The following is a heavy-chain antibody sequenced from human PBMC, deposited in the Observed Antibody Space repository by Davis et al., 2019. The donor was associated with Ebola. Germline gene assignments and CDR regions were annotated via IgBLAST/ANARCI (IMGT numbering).Heavy chain of an antibody. CDR3: ARGGLPRYCSSTNCHRRGVEFDY. J-gene: IGHJ4*02. CDR2: INHSGST. D-gene: IGHD2-2*01. CDR1: GGSFSGYY. V-gene: IGHV4-34*01. Sequence: SETLSLTCAVYGGSFSGYYWSWIRQPPGKGLEWIGEINHSGSTNYNPSLKSRVTISVDTSKNQFSLKLSSVTAADTAVYYCARGGLPRYCSSTNCHRRGVEFDYWGQGTLVTVSS.